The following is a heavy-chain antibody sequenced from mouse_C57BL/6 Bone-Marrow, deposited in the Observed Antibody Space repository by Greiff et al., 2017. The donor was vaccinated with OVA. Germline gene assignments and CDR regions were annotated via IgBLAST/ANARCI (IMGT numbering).Heavy chain of an antibody. J-gene: IGHJ3*01. CDR2: ISDGGSYT. V-gene: IGHV5-4*01. CDR1: GFTFSSYA. D-gene: IGHD2-3*01. Sequence: EVQLQESGGGLVKPGGSLKLSCAASGFTFSSYAMSWVRQTPEKRLEWVATISDGGSYTYYPDNVKGRFTISRDNAKNNLYLQMSHLKSEDTAMYYCARDRVYDGYPFAYWGQGTLVTVSA. CDR3: ARDRVYDGYPFAY.